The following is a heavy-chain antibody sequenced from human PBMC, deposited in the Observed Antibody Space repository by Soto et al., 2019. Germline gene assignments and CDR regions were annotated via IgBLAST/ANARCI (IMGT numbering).Heavy chain of an antibody. CDR1: GFTFSSYG. Sequence: QVQLVESGGGVVQPGRSLRLSCAASGFTFSSYGMHWVRQAPGKGLEWVAVISYDGSNKYYADSVKGRFTISRDNSKNTLYLQMNSLRAEDTAAYYCAKAGGSSGWYYFDYWGQGTLVTVSS. D-gene: IGHD6-19*01. V-gene: IGHV3-30*18. CDR3: AKAGGSSGWYYFDY. CDR2: ISYDGSNK. J-gene: IGHJ4*02.